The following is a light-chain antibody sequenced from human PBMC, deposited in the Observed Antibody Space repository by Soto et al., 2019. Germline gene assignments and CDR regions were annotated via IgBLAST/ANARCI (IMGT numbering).Light chain of an antibody. CDR3: QQYGSSPPMYT. Sequence: IVLTQSAGTLSLCPGERATLSCRASQSVSSSYLAWYQQKPGQAPRLLIYGASSRATGIPDRFSGSWSGTDFTLTISRLEPEDFAVYYCQQYGSSPPMYTFGQGTKLEIK. CDR1: QSVSSSY. J-gene: IGKJ2*01. CDR2: GAS. V-gene: IGKV3-20*01.